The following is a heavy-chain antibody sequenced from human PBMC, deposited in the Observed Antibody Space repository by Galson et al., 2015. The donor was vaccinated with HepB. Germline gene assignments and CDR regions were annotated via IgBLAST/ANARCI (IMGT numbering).Heavy chain of an antibody. CDR2: IIPIFGAA. Sequence: SCKASGGTFSSNAISWVRQASGQGLEWMGGIIPIFGAANYAQKFQGRVTITADESTSTAYLELSSLKSEDTAVYYCASDGSGWPPAYYMDVWGNGTTVAVSS. J-gene: IGHJ6*03. CDR3: ASDGSGWPPAYYMDV. V-gene: IGHV1-69*01. CDR1: GGTFSSNA. D-gene: IGHD6-19*01.